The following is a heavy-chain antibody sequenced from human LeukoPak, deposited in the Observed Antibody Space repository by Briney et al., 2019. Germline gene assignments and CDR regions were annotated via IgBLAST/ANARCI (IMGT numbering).Heavy chain of an antibody. CDR3: AKAAPYSGYDTFSDY. CDR1: GFIFDDYT. V-gene: IGHV3-43*01. D-gene: IGHD5-12*01. Sequence: GGSLRLSCTASGFIFDDYTMHWVRQAPGKGLEWVSLINGDGGSTYYVDSVKGRFTISRDNSKNSLYLQMNSLRTEDTALYYCAKAAPYSGYDTFSDYWGQGTLVTVSS. J-gene: IGHJ4*02. CDR2: INGDGGST.